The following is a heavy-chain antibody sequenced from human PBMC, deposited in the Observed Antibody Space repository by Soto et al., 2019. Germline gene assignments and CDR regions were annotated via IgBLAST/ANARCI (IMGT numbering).Heavy chain of an antibody. CDR1: GGSISSSNW. CDR2: IYHSGST. CDR3: ARDHRITIFGVVIDYYYYGMDV. J-gene: IGHJ6*02. D-gene: IGHD3-3*01. V-gene: IGHV4-4*02. Sequence: SETLSLTCAVSGGSISSSNWWSWVRQPPGKGLEWIGEIYHSGSTYYNPSLKSRVTISVDKSKNQFSLKLSSVTAADTAVYYCARDHRITIFGVVIDYYYYGMDVWGQGTTVTVSS.